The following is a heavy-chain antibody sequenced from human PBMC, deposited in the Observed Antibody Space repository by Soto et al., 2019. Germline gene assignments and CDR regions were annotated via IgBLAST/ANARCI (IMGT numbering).Heavy chain of an antibody. D-gene: IGHD3-3*01. CDR1: GFTFSSYA. CDR2: ISGSGGST. J-gene: IGHJ4*02. V-gene: IGHV3-23*01. CDR3: AKDSLRFLEGGYFDY. Sequence: GGSLRLSCAASGFTFSSYAMSWVRQAPGKGLEWVSAISGSGGSTYYADSVKGRFTISRDNSKNTLYLQMNSLRAEDTAVYYCAKDSLRFLEGGYFDYWGQGTLVTVSS.